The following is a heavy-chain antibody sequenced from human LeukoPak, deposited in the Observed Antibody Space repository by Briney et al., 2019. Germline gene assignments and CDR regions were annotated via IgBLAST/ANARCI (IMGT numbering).Heavy chain of an antibody. CDR2: INDYGNRI. CDR1: GFTFMTSA. Sequence: GGSLRLSCSASGFTFMTSAMHWVRQAPGKGLEYVSSINDYGNRIHYAGSVKGRFSTSRDTSTNTLYLQMSSLRPEDTAVYHCVKDRPGSYAFDIWGQGTMVTVSS. V-gene: IGHV3-64D*06. CDR3: VKDRPGSYAFDI. J-gene: IGHJ3*02. D-gene: IGHD3-10*01.